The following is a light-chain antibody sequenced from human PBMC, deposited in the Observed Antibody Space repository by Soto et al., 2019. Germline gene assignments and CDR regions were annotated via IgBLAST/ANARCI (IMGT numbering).Light chain of an antibody. CDR3: QTWGTRIPL. V-gene: IGLV4-69*01. CDR1: SGHSSYA. CDR2: LNSDGSH. Sequence: QPVLTQSPSASASLGASVKLTCTLSSGHSSYAIAWHQQQPEKGPRYLMKLNSDGSHSKGDGIPDRFSGSSSGAERYLTISSLQSEDEADYYCQTWGTRIPLFGGGTKLTVL. J-gene: IGLJ2*01.